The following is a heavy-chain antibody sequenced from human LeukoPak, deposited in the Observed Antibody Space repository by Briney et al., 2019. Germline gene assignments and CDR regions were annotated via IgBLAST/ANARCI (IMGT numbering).Heavy chain of an antibody. D-gene: IGHD6-19*01. CDR2: INTNTGNP. CDR3: ARAPLSGYSSGWYGYYYYYGMDV. J-gene: IGHJ6*02. V-gene: IGHV7-4-1*02. CDR1: GYTFTSYA. Sequence: GASVKVSCKASGYTFTSYAMNWVRQAPGQGLEWMGWINTNTGNPTYAQGFTGRFVFSLDTSVSTAYLQISSLKAEDTAVYYCARAPLSGYSSGWYGYYYYYGMDVWGQGTTVTVSS.